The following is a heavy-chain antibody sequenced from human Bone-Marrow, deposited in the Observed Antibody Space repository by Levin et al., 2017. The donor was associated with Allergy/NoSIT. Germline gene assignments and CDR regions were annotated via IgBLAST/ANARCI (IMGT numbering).Heavy chain of an antibody. D-gene: IGHD3-10*01. CDR3: ARSSPGSYPLGVPVRPSYLDS. J-gene: IGHJ4*02. Sequence: SETLSLTCAVYGGSFSGYYWTWIRQPPGKGLEWIGEINYSGSANSNPSLKSRVTISIDTSNNQFSLKLSSVTAADTAVYYCARSSPGSYPLGVPVRPSYLDSWGQGTLVTVSS. CDR2: INYSGSA. V-gene: IGHV4-34*01. CDR1: GGSFSGYY.